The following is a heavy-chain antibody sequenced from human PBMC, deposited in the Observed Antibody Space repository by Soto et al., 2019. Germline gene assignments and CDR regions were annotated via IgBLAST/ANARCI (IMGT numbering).Heavy chain of an antibody. CDR1: GFDFSTFG. V-gene: IGHV3-21*03. D-gene: IGHD3-3*01. CDR3: ARRSENFWSGYREAFDY. CDR2: LSPSYPYT. Sequence: GGSLRLSCAASGFDFSTFGMNWVRQAPGKGLEWVSFLSPSYPYTSYADSVKGRFTISGDNAKNSVSLQMNSLRADDTGVYYCARRSENFWSGYREAFDYWGPGTLVTVSS. J-gene: IGHJ4*02.